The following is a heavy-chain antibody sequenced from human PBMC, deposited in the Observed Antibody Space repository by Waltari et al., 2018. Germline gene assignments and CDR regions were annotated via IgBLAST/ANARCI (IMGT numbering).Heavy chain of an antibody. CDR3: ARANTVTTYFDY. D-gene: IGHD4-17*01. J-gene: IGHJ4*02. Sequence: QVQLQESGPGLVKPSETLSLTCTVSGGSISSYYWSWIRQPPGKGLEWIGYIYYSGSTNYNPSLKSRVTISVDTSKNQFSLKLSSVTAADTAVYYCARANTVTTYFDYWGQGTLVTVSS. CDR2: IYYSGST. CDR1: GGSISSYY. V-gene: IGHV4-59*01.